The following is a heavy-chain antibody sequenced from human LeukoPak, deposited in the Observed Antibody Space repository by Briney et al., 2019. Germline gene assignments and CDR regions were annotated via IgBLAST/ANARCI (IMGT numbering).Heavy chain of an antibody. CDR1: GFTFSNYW. D-gene: IGHD3-10*01. J-gene: IGHJ3*02. CDR2: IKGDGGTT. V-gene: IGHV3-74*03. CDR3: ARDLGGMVWEDDAFDI. Sequence: GGSLRLSCAASGFTFSNYWMHWVRQAPGKGLVWVSRIKGDGGTTTDADSVKGRFTISRDNAKNTLYLQMNSLRAEDTAVYYCARDLGGMVWEDDAFDIWGQGTMVTVSS.